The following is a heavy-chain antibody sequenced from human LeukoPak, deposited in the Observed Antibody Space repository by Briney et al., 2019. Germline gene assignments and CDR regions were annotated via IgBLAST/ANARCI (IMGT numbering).Heavy chain of an antibody. CDR1: GFTFSIYA. Sequence: GGSLRLSCAASGFTFSIYAMSWVRQAPGKGLEWVSAISGSGGTAYYADSVKGRFTISRDNSKNTLYLQMNSLRAEDTAVYYCARDLFGPASQSETWGQGTLVTVSS. CDR3: ARDLFGPASQSET. J-gene: IGHJ4*02. D-gene: IGHD3/OR15-3a*01. V-gene: IGHV3-23*01. CDR2: ISGSGGTA.